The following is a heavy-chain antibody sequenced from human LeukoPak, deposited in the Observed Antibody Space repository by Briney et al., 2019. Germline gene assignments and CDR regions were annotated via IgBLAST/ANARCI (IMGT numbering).Heavy chain of an antibody. CDR2: IYSGDST. Sequence: GGSLRLSCAPTGFTVSSNYMNWVRKAPEKALEWVSVIYSGDSTYYADSVKGRFTISRDNSKNSLYLQMNSLRVEDTALYYCAKDNGGRGYNYGAFDPWGQGTLVTVSS. J-gene: IGHJ5*02. V-gene: IGHV3-53*05. CDR1: GFTVSSNY. D-gene: IGHD5-18*01. CDR3: AKDNGGRGYNYGAFDP.